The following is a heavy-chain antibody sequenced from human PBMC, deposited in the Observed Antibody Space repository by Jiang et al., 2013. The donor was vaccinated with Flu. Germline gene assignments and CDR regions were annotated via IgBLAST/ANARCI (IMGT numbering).Heavy chain of an antibody. CDR3: ARLFLYHSYAMDV. D-gene: IGHD1-14*01. CDR2: INYSGGT. CDR1: GGSISSSDYY. Sequence: LLKPSETLSLTCTVSGGSISSSDYYWGWIRQPPGKGLEWIGSINYSGGTYHNPSLKSRVTLSIDTPNKQFSLKLNSVTATDTAVYFCARLFLYHSYAMDVWGQGTTVTVSS. V-gene: IGHV4-39*01. J-gene: IGHJ6*02.